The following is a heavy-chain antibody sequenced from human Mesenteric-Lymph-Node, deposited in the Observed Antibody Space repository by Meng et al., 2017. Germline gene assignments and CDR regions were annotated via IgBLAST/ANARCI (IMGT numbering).Heavy chain of an antibody. CDR1: GFTFSSYW. CDR3: ARSAYDGTTGYYFRD. V-gene: IGHV3-7*01. CDR2: IKQDGSEK. D-gene: IGHD3-9*01. Sequence: GGSLRLSCAASGFTFSSYWMSWVRQAPGKGLEWVANIKQDGSEKYYVDSVKGRFTISRDNARNTLYLQMNSLRVEDTAVYYCARSAYDGTTGYYFRDWGQGTLVTVSS. J-gene: IGHJ1*01.